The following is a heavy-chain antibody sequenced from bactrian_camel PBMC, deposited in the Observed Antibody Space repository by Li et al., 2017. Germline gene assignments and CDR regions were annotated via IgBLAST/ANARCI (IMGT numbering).Heavy chain of an antibody. D-gene: IGHD7*01. Sequence: HVQLVESGGGSVQAGGSLTLSCVASGYIDKRNCMGWVRQIAGEGREGIATIYNGGGSTWYHGSVKGRFTISEDNAKNTLYLQMNSLKPEDSAMYYCAGAGPGWPGNCGEYNYWGQGTQVTVSS. V-gene: IGHV3S1*01. CDR2: IYNGGGST. CDR1: GYIDKRNC. CDR3: AGAGPGWPGNCGEYNY. J-gene: IGHJ4*01.